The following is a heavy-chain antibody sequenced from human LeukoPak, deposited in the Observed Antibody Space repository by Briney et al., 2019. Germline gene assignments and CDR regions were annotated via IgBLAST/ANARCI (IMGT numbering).Heavy chain of an antibody. CDR1: GGSSSGYY. J-gene: IGHJ5*02. Sequence: SETLSLTCAVYGGSSSGYYWSWIRQPPGKGLEWIGEINPSGSTNYNPSLKSRVTISVDRFKNQFSLKLSSVTAADTAVYYCARGGGYNWNYFEWFDPWGQGTLVTVSS. CDR3: ARGGGYNWNYFEWFDP. D-gene: IGHD1-7*01. CDR2: INPSGST. V-gene: IGHV4-34*01.